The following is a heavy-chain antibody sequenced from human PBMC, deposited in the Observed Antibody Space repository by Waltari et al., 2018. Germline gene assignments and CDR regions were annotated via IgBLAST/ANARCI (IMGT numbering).Heavy chain of an antibody. CDR2: INPNSGGT. CDR1: GYTFTGHY. Sequence: QVQLEQSGAEVQKPGASVKVSCKASGYTFTGHYIQWVRQAPGQGLEWMGWINPNSGGTNSAQKFQGRVTMTRDMSITTAYMELSSLKPDDTAVYFCARDVLTVDGSSYYFDYWGQGTLVTVSS. CDR3: ARDVLTVDGSSYYFDY. D-gene: IGHD6-19*01. J-gene: IGHJ4*02. V-gene: IGHV1-2*02.